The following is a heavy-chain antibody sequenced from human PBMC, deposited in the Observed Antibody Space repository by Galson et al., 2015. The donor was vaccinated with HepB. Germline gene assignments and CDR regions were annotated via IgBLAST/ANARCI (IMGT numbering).Heavy chain of an antibody. V-gene: IGHV1-18*04. CDR1: GYTFSSFS. Sequence: SVKVSCKASGYTFSSFSITWVRQAPGQGLEWMGWINPYSHYPNYAQKVQGRVTMTIDTSTSTAYMELRSLRSDDTAVYYCARGALVVVVGANQNNWFDPWGQGTLGTVSS. D-gene: IGHD2-15*01. CDR2: INPYSHYP. J-gene: IGHJ5*02. CDR3: ARGALVVVVGANQNNWFDP.